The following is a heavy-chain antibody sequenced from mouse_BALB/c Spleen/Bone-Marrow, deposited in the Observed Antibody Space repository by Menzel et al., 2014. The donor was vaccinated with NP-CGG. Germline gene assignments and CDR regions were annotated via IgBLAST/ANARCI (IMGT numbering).Heavy chain of an antibody. CDR3: TRQGFAC. Sequence: VKLMESGAELMKPGASVKISCKATGYTFSSYWIEWVKQRPGHGLEWIGEILPGSGNTHYNEKFKGKATFTADTSSNTAYMQLSSLTSEDSAVYYCTRQGFACWGQGTLVTVSA. CDR2: ILPGSGNT. J-gene: IGHJ3*01. CDR1: GYTFSSYW. V-gene: IGHV1-9*01.